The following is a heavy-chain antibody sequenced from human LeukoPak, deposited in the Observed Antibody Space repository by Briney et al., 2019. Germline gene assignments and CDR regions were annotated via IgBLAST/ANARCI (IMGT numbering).Heavy chain of an antibody. CDR3: AASIWRTFIDY. CDR2: ITYTGST. CDR1: GDSISRYY. V-gene: IGHV4-59*01. Sequence: SETLSLTCTVSGDSISRYYWSWIRQPPGKGLEWLGYITYTGSTNYNPSLKSRVTISIDTSKMQFSLRVNSVAAADTAVYFCAASIWRTFIDYWGQGSLLTVSS. D-gene: IGHD3-3*02. J-gene: IGHJ4*02.